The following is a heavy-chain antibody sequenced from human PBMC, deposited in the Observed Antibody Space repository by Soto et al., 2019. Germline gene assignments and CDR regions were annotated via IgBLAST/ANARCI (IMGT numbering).Heavy chain of an antibody. Sequence: PSETLSLTCTGSGGSISSYYCSWIRQPPGKGLEWIGYIYYSGSTNYNPSLKSRVTISVDTSKNQFSLKLSSVTAADTAVYYFVRSVTGPPNSFDPCGQGTLGSLSS. CDR2: IYYSGST. V-gene: IGHV4-59*01. J-gene: IGHJ5*02. CDR3: VRSVTGPPNSFDP. CDR1: GGSISSYY. D-gene: IGHD3-10*01.